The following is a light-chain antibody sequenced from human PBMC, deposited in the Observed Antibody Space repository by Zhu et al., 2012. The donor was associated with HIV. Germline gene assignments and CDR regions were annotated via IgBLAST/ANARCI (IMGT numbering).Light chain of an antibody. CDR1: RSVSSF. Sequence: IVLTQSPATLSLSPGERATVSCRASRSVSSFLAWYQQKPGQAPRLLIYGASNRATGIPDRFSGSGSGTDFTLTISRLEPEDFAVYYCQQYNYSPRTFGQGTKVEIK. CDR2: GAS. J-gene: IGKJ1*01. CDR3: QQYNYSPRT. V-gene: IGKV3-20*01.